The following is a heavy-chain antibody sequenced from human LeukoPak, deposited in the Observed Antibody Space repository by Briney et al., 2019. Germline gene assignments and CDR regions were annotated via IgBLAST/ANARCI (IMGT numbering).Heavy chain of an antibody. CDR2: INHSGST. D-gene: IGHD4-17*01. CDR3: ARGGDYRWSYYYYMDV. V-gene: IGHV4-34*01. CDR1: GGSFSGYY. Sequence: SETLSLTCAVYGGSFSGYYWSWIRQPPGKGLEWIGEINHSGSTNYNPSLKSRVTISVDTSKNQFSLKLSSVTAADTAVYYCARGGDYRWSYYYYMDVWGKGTTVTISS. J-gene: IGHJ6*03.